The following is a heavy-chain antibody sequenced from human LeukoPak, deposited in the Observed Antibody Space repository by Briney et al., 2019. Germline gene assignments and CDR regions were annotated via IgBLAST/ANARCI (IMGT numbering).Heavy chain of an antibody. CDR3: ARDGCTNGVCYIDY. D-gene: IGHD2-8*01. CDR2: INHSGST. J-gene: IGHJ4*02. Sequence: SETLSLTCAVYGGSFSGYYWSWIRQPPGKGLEWIGEINHSGSTNYNPSLKSRVTISVDTSKNQFSLKLSSVTAADTAVYYCARDGCTNGVCYIDYWGQGTLVTVSS. V-gene: IGHV4-34*01. CDR1: GGSFSGYY.